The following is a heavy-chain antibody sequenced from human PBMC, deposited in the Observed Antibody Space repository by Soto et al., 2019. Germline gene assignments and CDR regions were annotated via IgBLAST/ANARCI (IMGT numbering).Heavy chain of an antibody. CDR3: VRQAWYQNYSFHYMDV. CDR2: IHHSGST. Sequence: QLQLQESGPGLVKPSETLSLTCIVSGDSITNTYYYWAWIRQPPGKGLEWIGSIHHSGSTYNNPSLESRETISVDTSKNQFSLRLSSVTAADTAVYYCVRQAWYQNYSFHYMDVWGKGTTVTVSS. V-gene: IGHV4-39*01. J-gene: IGHJ6*03. CDR1: GDSITNTYYY. D-gene: IGHD6-13*01.